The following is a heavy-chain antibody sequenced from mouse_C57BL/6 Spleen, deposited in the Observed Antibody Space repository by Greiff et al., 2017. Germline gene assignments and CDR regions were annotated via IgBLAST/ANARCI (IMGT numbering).Heavy chain of an antibody. J-gene: IGHJ2*01. Sequence: VQLKQSGPELVKPGASVKISCKASGYSFTGYYMNWVKQSPEKSLEWIGEINPSTGGTTYNQKFKAKATLTVDTSSSTAYMQLKSLTSEDSAVYYCARNHYSKGFDYWGQGTTLTVSS. CDR2: INPSTGGT. CDR1: GYSFTGYY. CDR3: ARNHYSKGFDY. D-gene: IGHD2-5*01. V-gene: IGHV1-42*01.